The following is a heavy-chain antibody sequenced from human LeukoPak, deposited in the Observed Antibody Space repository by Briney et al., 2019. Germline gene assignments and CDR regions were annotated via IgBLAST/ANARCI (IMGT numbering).Heavy chain of an antibody. D-gene: IGHD4-11*01. CDR2: IYYSGST. J-gene: IGHJ6*03. V-gene: IGHV4-39*01. CDR3: ARHTYDYSNYVSYYYMDV. CDR1: GGSISSSSYY. Sequence: SETLSLTCTVPGGSISSSSYYWGWIRQPPGKGLEWIGSIYYSGSTYYNPSLKSRVTISVDTSKNQFSLKLSSVTAADTAVYYCARHTYDYSNYVSYYYMDVWGKGTTVTVSS.